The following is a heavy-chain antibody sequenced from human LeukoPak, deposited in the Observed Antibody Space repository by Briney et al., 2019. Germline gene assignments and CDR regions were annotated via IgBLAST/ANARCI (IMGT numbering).Heavy chain of an antibody. CDR3: ARGSELRFLEWLLLDAFDI. CDR1: GGTFSSYA. CDR2: IIPIFGTA. Sequence: SVKVSCKAAGGTFSSYAISWVRQAPGQGLEWMGGIIPIFGTANYAQKFQGRVTITADESTSTAYMELSSLRSEDTAVYYCARGSELRFLEWLLLDAFDIWGQGTMVTVSS. V-gene: IGHV1-69*01. J-gene: IGHJ3*02. D-gene: IGHD3-3*01.